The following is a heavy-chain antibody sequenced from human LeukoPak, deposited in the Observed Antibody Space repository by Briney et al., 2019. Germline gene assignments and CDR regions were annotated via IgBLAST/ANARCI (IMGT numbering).Heavy chain of an antibody. J-gene: IGHJ4*02. D-gene: IGHD3-16*02. Sequence: GRSLRLSCAASGFTFSSYGMHWVRQAPGKGLEWVAVISYDGSNKYYADSVKGRFTISRDNSKNTLYMQMNSLRGEDTAVYYCAKDYAYVWGSYRYYRSKFFDYWGQGTLVTVSS. CDR2: ISYDGSNK. CDR1: GFTFSSYG. CDR3: AKDYAYVWGSYRYYRSKFFDY. V-gene: IGHV3-30*18.